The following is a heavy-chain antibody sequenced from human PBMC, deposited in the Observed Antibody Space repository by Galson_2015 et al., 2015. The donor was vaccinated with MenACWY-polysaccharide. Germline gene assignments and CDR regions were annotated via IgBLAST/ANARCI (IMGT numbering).Heavy chain of an antibody. CDR1: GFTFSNYG. V-gene: IGHV3-30*18. CDR2: TSYDGSNK. CDR3: AKEQTQSSWYYFDY. Sequence: SLRLSCAASGFTFSNYGMHWVRQAPGKGLEWVAVTSYDGSNKYYADSVKGRFTISRDNSKNTLYLQMNSLRAEDTAVYYCAKEQTQSSWYYFDYWGQGTLVTVSS. J-gene: IGHJ4*02. D-gene: IGHD6-13*01.